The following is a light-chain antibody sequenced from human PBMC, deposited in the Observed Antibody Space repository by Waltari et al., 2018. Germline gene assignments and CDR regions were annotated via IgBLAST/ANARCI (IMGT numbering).Light chain of an antibody. V-gene: IGKV1-39*01. J-gene: IGKJ1*01. CDR2: DVS. Sequence: DIQMTQSPSFLSASIGDRVTLTCRASRDISTYVNWYQQRPGKAPRLLLYDVSSLQTGVPSRLSGGGSGTDFTLTISSLQPEDFAGYFCQQSHSVPWTFARGTMVEI. CDR3: QQSHSVPWT. CDR1: RDISTY.